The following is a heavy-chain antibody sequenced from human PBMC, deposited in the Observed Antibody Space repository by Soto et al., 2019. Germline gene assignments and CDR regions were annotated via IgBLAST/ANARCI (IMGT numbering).Heavy chain of an antibody. D-gene: IGHD3-10*01. CDR3: NSTPYKEQRSRRSEEPAVYYCSGGVDHHGDDYYYGMDV. Sequence: QVQLVQSGAEVKKPGASVKVSCKASGYTFTRYDINWVRQATGQGLEWMGWMNPNSGNTGYAQKFQGRVTMTRNTHIRPTVDTKNDHAGNTTTSRNNNSTPYKEQRSRRSEEPAVYYCSGGVDHHGDDYYYGMDVWGQGTTVTVSS. J-gene: IGHJ6*02. CDR2: MNPNSGNT. V-gene: IGHV1-8*01. CDR1: GYTFTRYD.